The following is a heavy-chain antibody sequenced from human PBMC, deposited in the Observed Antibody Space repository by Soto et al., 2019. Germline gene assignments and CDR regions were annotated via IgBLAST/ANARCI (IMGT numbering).Heavy chain of an antibody. Sequence: ASVKVSCKASGYTFTSYGISWVRQAPGQGLEWMGWISAYNGNTNYAQKLQGRVTMTTDTSTSTAYMELRSLRSDDTAAYYCARANPYYYDSSVYYYLDYWGQGTLVTVSS. CDR2: ISAYNGNT. CDR3: ARANPYYYDSSVYYYLDY. D-gene: IGHD3-22*01. V-gene: IGHV1-18*01. J-gene: IGHJ4*02. CDR1: GYTFTSYG.